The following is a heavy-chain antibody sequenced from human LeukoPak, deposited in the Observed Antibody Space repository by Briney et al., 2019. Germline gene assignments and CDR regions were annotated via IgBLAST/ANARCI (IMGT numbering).Heavy chain of an antibody. CDR2: IWYDGSNK. V-gene: IGHV3-33*08. J-gene: IGHJ4*02. CDR3: ARGSEVALVFDY. CDR1: AFTFSDYY. D-gene: IGHD5-24*01. Sequence: GGSLRLSCAASAFTFSDYYMSLIRQAPGKGLEWVAVIWYDGSNKYYADSVKGRFTISRDNSKNTLYLQMNSLRAEDTAVYYCARGSEVALVFDYWGQGTLVTVSS.